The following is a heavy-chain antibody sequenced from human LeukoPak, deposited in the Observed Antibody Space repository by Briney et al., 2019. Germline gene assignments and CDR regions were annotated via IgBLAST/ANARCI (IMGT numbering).Heavy chain of an antibody. V-gene: IGHV4-34*01. Sequence: SETLSLTCAVYGGSFSGYYWSWIRQPPGKGLEWIGEINHSGSTNYNPSLKSRVTISVDTSKNQFSLKLSSVTAADTAAYYCARGLYDFWSGYSIRRMAYYYMDVWGKGTTVTVSS. D-gene: IGHD3-3*01. CDR2: INHSGST. CDR3: ARGLYDFWSGYSIRRMAYYYMDV. J-gene: IGHJ6*03. CDR1: GGSFSGYY.